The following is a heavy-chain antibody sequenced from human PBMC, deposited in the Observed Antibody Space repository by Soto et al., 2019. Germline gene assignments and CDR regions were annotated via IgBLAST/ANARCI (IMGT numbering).Heavy chain of an antibody. Sequence: SETLSLTCTVSGGSISSSSYYLGWVRQPPGKGLEWIGSIYYSGSTYYNPSLKSRVTISVDTSKNQFSLKLSSVTAADTAVYYCATSDILTGYYKNGLDYWGQGALVTVSS. D-gene: IGHD3-9*01. CDR1: GGSISSSSYY. V-gene: IGHV4-39*01. CDR2: IYYSGST. J-gene: IGHJ4*02. CDR3: ATSDILTGYYKNGLDY.